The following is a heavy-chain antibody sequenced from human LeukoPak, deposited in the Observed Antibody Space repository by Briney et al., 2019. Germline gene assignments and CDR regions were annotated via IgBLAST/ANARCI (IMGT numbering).Heavy chain of an antibody. V-gene: IGHV3-64*01. J-gene: IGHJ4*02. D-gene: IGHD1-26*01. CDR2: ISSNGGST. CDR1: GFTFSSYA. CDR3: ARVRLSGSYFFHY. Sequence: PGGSLRLSCAASGFTFSSYAMHWVRQAPGKGLEYVSAISSNGGSTYYANSVKSRCTISRDHSKQTLYLQLYSLRDDDMDVYYCARVRLSGSYFFHYWGQGTLVSVSS.